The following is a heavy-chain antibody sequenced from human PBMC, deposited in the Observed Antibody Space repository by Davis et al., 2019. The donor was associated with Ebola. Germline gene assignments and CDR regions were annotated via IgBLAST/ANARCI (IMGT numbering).Heavy chain of an antibody. D-gene: IGHD2-2*01. CDR1: GFTFSGSA. J-gene: IGHJ4*02. CDR3: TISSTNWDY. V-gene: IGHV3-73*01. CDR2: IRSKANSYAT. Sequence: PGGSLRPSCAASGFTFSGSAMHWVRQASGKGLEWVGRIRSKANSYATAYAASVKGRFTISRDDSKNTAYLQMNSLKTEDTAVYYCTISSTNWDYWGQGTLVTVSS.